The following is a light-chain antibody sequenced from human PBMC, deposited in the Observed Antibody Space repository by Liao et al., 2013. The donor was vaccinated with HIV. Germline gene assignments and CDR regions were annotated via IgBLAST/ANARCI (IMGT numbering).Light chain of an antibody. CDR1: ALPKQY. Sequence: SYELTQPPSLSLSPGQTARITCSGDALPKQYAYWYQQKPGRAPVLLIYKDNERPSGIAERVSGSSSGTTATLTIGGVQAEDEADYYCQSADSSGTCPVFGGGTKLTVL. J-gene: IGLJ3*02. V-gene: IGLV3-25*03. CDR2: KDN. CDR3: QSADSSGTCPV.